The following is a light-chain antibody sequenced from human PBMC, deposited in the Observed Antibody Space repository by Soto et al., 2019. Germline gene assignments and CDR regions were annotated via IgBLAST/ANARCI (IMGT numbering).Light chain of an antibody. Sequence: EIVLTQSPGTLSLSPGERAILSCRASQSVSNNYLAWYQQKPGQAPRLLIYGASNRATGIPDRFSGSGSGTDFTLTISRLESEDFAVYYCQQYGSSGTFGQGTKVDIK. CDR1: QSVSNNY. CDR2: GAS. CDR3: QQYGSSGT. V-gene: IGKV3-20*01. J-gene: IGKJ1*01.